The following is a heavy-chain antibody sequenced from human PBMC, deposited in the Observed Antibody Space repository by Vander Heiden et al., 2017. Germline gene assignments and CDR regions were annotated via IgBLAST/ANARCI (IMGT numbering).Heavy chain of an antibody. CDR2: IYDSGTT. Sequence: QVQLPESCPGLVKPSETLSLTCSVSGASISSYHWTWIRQSPGKGLEWIGYIYDSGTTNYNPSLKSRVTISIDTSKNQLSLKLRSVTAADTAVYYCARKDGDFWGQGTLVTVSS. CDR3: ARKDGDF. J-gene: IGHJ4*02. V-gene: IGHV4-59*01. CDR1: GASISSYH.